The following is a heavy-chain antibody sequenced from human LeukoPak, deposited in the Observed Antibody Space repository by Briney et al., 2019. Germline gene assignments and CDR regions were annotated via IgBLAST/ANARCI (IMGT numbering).Heavy chain of an antibody. CDR2: IYYSGGSGST. CDR1: GGSISSSRYY. Sequence: SETLSLTCTVSGGSISSSRYYWGWIRQPPGKGLGWIGSIYYSGGSGSTYSNPSLKSRVTISVDTSKNQFSLILSSVTAADTAVFYCARSPYYYGSGSYNYYFDSWGQGALVTVSS. D-gene: IGHD3-10*01. J-gene: IGHJ4*02. CDR3: ARSPYYYGSGSYNYYFDS. V-gene: IGHV4-39*01.